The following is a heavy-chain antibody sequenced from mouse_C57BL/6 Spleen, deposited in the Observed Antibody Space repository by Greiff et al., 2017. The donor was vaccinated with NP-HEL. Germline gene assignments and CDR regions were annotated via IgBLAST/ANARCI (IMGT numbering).Heavy chain of an antibody. J-gene: IGHJ3*01. V-gene: IGHV3-6*01. Sequence: DVKLQESGPGLVKPSQSLSLTCSVTGYSITSGYYWNWIRQFPGNKLEWMGYISYDGSNNYNPSLKNRISITRDTSKNQFFLKLNSVTTEDTATYYCARGYQAWCAYWGQGTLVTVSA. CDR3: ARGYQAWCAY. CDR2: ISYDGSN. D-gene: IGHD1-1*01. CDR1: GYSITSGYY.